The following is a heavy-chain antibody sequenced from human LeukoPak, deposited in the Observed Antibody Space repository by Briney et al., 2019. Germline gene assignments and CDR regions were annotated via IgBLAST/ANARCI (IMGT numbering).Heavy chain of an antibody. CDR1: VFTFSSYG. J-gene: IGHJ4*02. CDR2: IRYDGSNK. Sequence: GGSLRLSCAASVFTFSSYGMHWVRQAPGKGLEWVAFIRYDGSNKYYADSVEGRFTISRDNSKNTLYLQMNSLRAEDTAVFYCAKTYDILTGLDYWGQGTLVTVSS. V-gene: IGHV3-30*02. D-gene: IGHD3-9*01. CDR3: AKTYDILTGLDY.